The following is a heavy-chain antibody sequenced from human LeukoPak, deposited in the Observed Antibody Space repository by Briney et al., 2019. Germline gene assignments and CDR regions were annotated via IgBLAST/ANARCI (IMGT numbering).Heavy chain of an antibody. CDR1: GYTFTGYY. CDR2: INPNSGGT. V-gene: IGHV1-2*02. D-gene: IGHD3-22*01. Sequence: GASVKVSYKASGYTFTGYYLLWVRQAPGQGLEWMGWINPNSGGTNYAQKFQGRVTINRDTSISTAYMELSRLRSDDTAVYYCAATYYYDSSGIDYWGQGTLVTVSS. CDR3: AATYYYDSSGIDY. J-gene: IGHJ4*02.